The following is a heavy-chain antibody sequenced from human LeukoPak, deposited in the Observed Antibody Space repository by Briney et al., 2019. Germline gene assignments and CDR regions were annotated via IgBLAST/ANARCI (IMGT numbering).Heavy chain of an antibody. CDR2: IYYSGST. CDR3: AGQYSSGWAAYFDY. J-gene: IGHJ4*02. V-gene: IGHV4-59*08. D-gene: IGHD6-19*01. Sequence: PSETLSLTCSISATNGFIGRHLWSWIRQPPGKGLEWIGYIYYSGSTNYNPSLKSRVTISVDTSKNQFSLKLSSVTAADTAVYYCAGQYSSGWAAYFDYWGQGTLVTVSS. CDR1: ATNGFIGRHL.